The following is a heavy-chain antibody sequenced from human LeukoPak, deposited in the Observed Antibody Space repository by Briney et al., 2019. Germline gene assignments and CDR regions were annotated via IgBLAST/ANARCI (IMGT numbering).Heavy chain of an antibody. D-gene: IGHD3-3*01. Sequence: GRSLRLSCAASGFTFSSYAMHWVRQAPGKGLEWVSGITGSGRTTYYADSVKGRFTISRDNSKNSLYLQINSLRAEDTAVYYCARGLLITILGSLDYWGQGTLVTVSS. CDR2: ITGSGRTT. CDR3: ARGLLITILGSLDY. V-gene: IGHV3-23*01. J-gene: IGHJ4*02. CDR1: GFTFSSYA.